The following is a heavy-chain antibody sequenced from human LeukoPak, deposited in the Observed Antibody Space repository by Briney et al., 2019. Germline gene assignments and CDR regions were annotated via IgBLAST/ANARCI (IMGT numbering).Heavy chain of an antibody. CDR3: VRVRRDGYNSAFDI. Sequence: ASVKVSCKASGYTFTGYYMHWVRQAPGQGLEWMGWINPNSGGTNYGQKFQGRVTMTRDTSISTAYIELSRLRSDDTAVYYCVRVRRDGYNSAFDIWGQGTMVTVSS. CDR1: GYTFTGYY. CDR2: INPNSGGT. D-gene: IGHD5-24*01. V-gene: IGHV1-2*02. J-gene: IGHJ3*02.